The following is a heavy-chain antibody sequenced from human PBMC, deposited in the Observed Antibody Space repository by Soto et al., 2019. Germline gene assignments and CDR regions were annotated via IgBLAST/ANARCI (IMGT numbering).Heavy chain of an antibody. CDR1: GDSISSSSYY. Sequence: SETLSLTCTVSGDSISSSSYYWGWIRQPPGKGLEWIGSIYYSGSTYYNPSLKSRVTISVDTSKNQFSLKLSSVTAADTAVYYCARGGVYYYDSSDAFDIWGQGTMVTVSS. CDR2: IYYSGST. CDR3: ARGGVYYYDSSDAFDI. D-gene: IGHD3-22*01. V-gene: IGHV4-39*01. J-gene: IGHJ3*02.